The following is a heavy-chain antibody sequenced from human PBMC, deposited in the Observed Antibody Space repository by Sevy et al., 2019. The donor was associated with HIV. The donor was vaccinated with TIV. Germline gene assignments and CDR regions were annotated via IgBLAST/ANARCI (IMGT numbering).Heavy chain of an antibody. CDR3: ARAGDIVEVVAHYGMDV. J-gene: IGHJ6*02. V-gene: IGHV3-33*01. D-gene: IGHD2-15*01. CDR2: IWYDGINK. Sequence: GGSLRLSCAASGFTFSSYGMHWVHQAPGKGLEWVAVIWYDGINKYYGDSVKGRFTISRDNSKNTVYLQMNSLRAEDTDVYYCARAGDIVEVVAHYGMDVWGQGTTVTVSS. CDR1: GFTFSSYG.